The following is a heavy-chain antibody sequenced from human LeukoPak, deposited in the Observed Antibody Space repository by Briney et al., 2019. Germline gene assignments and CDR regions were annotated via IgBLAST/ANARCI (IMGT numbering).Heavy chain of an antibody. CDR1: GITFSSYW. CDR3: AKSGYNRFDY. D-gene: IGHD5-24*01. V-gene: IGHV3-23*01. CDR2: ISGSGSGGST. J-gene: IGHJ4*02. Sequence: PGGSPRLSCAASGITFSSYWMSWVRQAPGKGLEWVSNISGSGSGGSTYYADSVKGRFTISRDNSKNTLYLQMNSLRAEDTAVYYCAKSGYNRFDYWGQGTLVTVSS.